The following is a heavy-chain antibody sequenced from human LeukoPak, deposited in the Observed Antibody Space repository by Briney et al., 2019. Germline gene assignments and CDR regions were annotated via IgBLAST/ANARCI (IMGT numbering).Heavy chain of an antibody. CDR1: GYTFTGYY. Sequence: ASVKVSCKASGYTFTGYYLHWVRQAPGQGLEWMGRINPNSGGTNYAQKFQGRVTMTRDTSISTAHMELSRLRSDDTAVYYCARDHRIRGLDYYYMDIWGKGTTVTVSS. CDR3: ARDHRIRGLDYYYMDI. D-gene: IGHD3/OR15-3a*01. V-gene: IGHV1-2*06. J-gene: IGHJ6*03. CDR2: INPNSGGT.